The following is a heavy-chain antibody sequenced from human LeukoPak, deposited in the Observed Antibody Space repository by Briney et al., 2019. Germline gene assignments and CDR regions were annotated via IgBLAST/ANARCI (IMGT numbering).Heavy chain of an antibody. V-gene: IGHV4-31*03. J-gene: IGHJ4*02. Sequence: SETLSLTCTVSGGSISNGNYYWNWIRQHPGKGLEWIGYISYRGTTYYNPSLKSRVTISVDTSKNQFSLKLSSVTAADTAVYYCARGVLLWGQGTLVTVSS. CDR3: ARGVLL. CDR1: GGSISNGNYY. CDR2: ISYRGTT. D-gene: IGHD3-10*01.